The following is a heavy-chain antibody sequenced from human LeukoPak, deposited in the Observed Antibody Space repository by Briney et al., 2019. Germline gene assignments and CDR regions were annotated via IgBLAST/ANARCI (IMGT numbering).Heavy chain of an antibody. V-gene: IGHV3-23*01. D-gene: IGHD4-11*01. CDR3: ALQLTAILFDY. CDR1: GFTFSSYG. CDR2: ISGSGGST. J-gene: IGHJ4*02. Sequence: GGSLRLSCAASGFTFSSYGMHWVRQAPGKGLEWVSAISGSGGSTYYADSVKGRFTISRDNSKNTLYLQMNSLRAEDTAVYYCALQLTAILFDYWGQGTLVTVSS.